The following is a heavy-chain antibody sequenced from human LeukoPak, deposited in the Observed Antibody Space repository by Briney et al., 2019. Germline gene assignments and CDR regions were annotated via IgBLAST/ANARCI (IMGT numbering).Heavy chain of an antibody. CDR3: ARLVARYCSSTSCRGSDY. CDR1: GGSFSGYY. D-gene: IGHD2-2*01. V-gene: IGHV4-34*01. CDR2: INHSGST. Sequence: SETLSLTYAVYGGSFSGYYWSWIRQPPGKGLEWIGEINHSGSTNYNPSLKSRVTISVDTSKNQFSLKLSSVTAADTAVYYCARLVARYCSSTSCRGSDYWGQGTLVTVSS. J-gene: IGHJ4*02.